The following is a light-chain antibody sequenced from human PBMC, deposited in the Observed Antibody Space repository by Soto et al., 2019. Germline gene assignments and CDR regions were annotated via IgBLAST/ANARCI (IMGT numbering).Light chain of an antibody. CDR1: QSVSSY. CDR2: DAS. J-gene: IGKJ1*01. V-gene: IGKV3-11*01. CDR3: QQYTSYST. Sequence: EIVLTQSPATLSLSPGERATLSCRASQSVSSYLAWYQQKPGQAPRLLIYDASNRATGIPARFSGSGSGTEFTLTISSLQPDDFATYYCQQYTSYSTFGQGTKVEIK.